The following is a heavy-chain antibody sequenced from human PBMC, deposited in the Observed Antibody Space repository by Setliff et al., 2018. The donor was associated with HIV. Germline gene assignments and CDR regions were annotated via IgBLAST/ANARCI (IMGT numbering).Heavy chain of an antibody. Sequence: TSETLSLTCTVYGLSMSYNYWTWIQQSPGKGLEWIGYVHYSGSTRYNPSLKSRVTISVDTSKKKFSLKLTSMTATDTAVYYCASEKKAWSVSDSFYEYWGQGVPVTVSS. J-gene: IGHJ4*02. D-gene: IGHD3-3*01. CDR2: VHYSGST. CDR1: GLSMSYNY. V-gene: IGHV4-59*01. CDR3: ASEKKAWSVSDSFYEY.